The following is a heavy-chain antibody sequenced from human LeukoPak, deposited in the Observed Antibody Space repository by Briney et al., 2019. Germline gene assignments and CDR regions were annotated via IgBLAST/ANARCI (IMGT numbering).Heavy chain of an antibody. V-gene: IGHV3-23*01. D-gene: IGHD5-18*01. CDR3: AKDFPDTAMVTCYFDY. CDR2: ISGSGGST. CDR1: GFTFSNYA. J-gene: IGHJ4*02. Sequence: YPGGSLRLSCAASGFTFSNYAMSWVRQAPGKGLEWVPGISGSGGSTYYADSVKGHFTISRDNSKNTLYLQMNSLRAEDTAIYYCAKDFPDTAMVTCYFDYWGQGTLVTVSS.